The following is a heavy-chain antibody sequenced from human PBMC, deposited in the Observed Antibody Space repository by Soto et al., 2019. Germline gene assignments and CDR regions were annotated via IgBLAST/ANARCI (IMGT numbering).Heavy chain of an antibody. Sequence: QVQLVESGGGEVQPGTSLRLSCEASGFTFSSYGMHWFRQAPGKGLEWVAVIWYDGSNKYYADSVKGRFTISRDNSKNILYLQMNSLRVEDTAVYYCVRQAGEDYWGQGTLVTVSS. V-gene: IGHV3-33*01. CDR1: GFTFSSYG. J-gene: IGHJ4*02. CDR2: IWYDGSNK. CDR3: VRQAGEDY.